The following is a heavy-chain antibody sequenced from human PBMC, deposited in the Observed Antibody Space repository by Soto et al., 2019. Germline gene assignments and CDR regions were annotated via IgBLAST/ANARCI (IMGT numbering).Heavy chain of an antibody. CDR2: IYYSGST. D-gene: IGHD3-10*01. V-gene: IGHV4-30-4*01. CDR1: GGSISSGDYY. Sequence: SETLSLTCTVSGGSISSGDYYWSWIRQPPGKGLEWIGYIYYSGSTYYNPSLKSRVTISVDTSKNQFSLKLSSVTAADTAVYYCARGSRFGELTYYYYGMDVWGQGTTVTVSS. CDR3: ARGSRFGELTYYYYGMDV. J-gene: IGHJ6*02.